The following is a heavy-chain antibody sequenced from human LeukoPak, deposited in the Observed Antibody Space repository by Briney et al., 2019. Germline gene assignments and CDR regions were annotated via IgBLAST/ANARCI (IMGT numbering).Heavy chain of an antibody. Sequence: PSETLSLTCAVYGGSFSVYYWRWIRQPPGKGLEWIGEINHSGSSNYNPALKSRVTISVDKSKNQFSLKLSSVTAADTAVYYCARGRFGQLRFLEWLSVFDYWGQGTLVTVSS. CDR3: ARGRFGQLRFLEWLSVFDY. J-gene: IGHJ4*02. CDR2: INHSGSS. D-gene: IGHD3-3*01. CDR1: GGSFSVYY. V-gene: IGHV4-34*01.